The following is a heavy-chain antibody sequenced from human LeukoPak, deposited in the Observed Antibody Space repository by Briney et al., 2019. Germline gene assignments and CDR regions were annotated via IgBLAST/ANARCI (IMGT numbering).Heavy chain of an antibody. CDR1: GGSISSYY. D-gene: IGHD3-3*01. Sequence: PSETLSLTCTVSGGSISSYYWSWIRQPAGKGLEWIGRIYTSGSTNYNPSLKSRVTMSVDTSKNQFSLKLSSVTAADTAGYYCAREGAYYDFWSGYYTLRMCDYWGQGTLVTVSS. CDR2: IYTSGST. V-gene: IGHV4-4*07. J-gene: IGHJ4*02. CDR3: AREGAYYDFWSGYYTLRMCDY.